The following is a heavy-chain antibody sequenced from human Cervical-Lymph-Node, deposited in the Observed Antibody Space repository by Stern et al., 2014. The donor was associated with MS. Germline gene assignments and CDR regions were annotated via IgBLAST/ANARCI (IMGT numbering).Heavy chain of an antibody. D-gene: IGHD6-6*01. Sequence: VQLVESGAEVEKPGASVKVSCKASGYIFTDYYLHWVRQAPGPGLEWMGRINPKSGGTSYAQSFQGRVTLTRDTSITTAYMDLSRLTSDDTAVYYCTRALRIADRPSPGGHWFDPWGQGTLVIVSS. CDR3: TRALRIADRPSPGGHWFDP. J-gene: IGHJ5*02. V-gene: IGHV1-2*02. CDR2: INPKSGGT. CDR1: GYIFTDYY.